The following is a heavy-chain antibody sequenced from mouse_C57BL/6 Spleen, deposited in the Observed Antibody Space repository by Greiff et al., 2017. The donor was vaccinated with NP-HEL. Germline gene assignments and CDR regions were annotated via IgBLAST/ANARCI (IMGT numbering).Heavy chain of an antibody. J-gene: IGHJ4*01. V-gene: IGHV1-11*01. CDR3: GRGGNYDYAMDY. D-gene: IGHD2-1*01. Sequence: QVQLKESGAELASPGASVTLSCKASGYTFTDHIMNWVKKRPGQGLEWIGRIYPVSGETKYNQKFMGKATFSVDRSSSTVYMVLNSLTSEDPAVYYCGRGGNYDYAMDYWGQGTSVTVSS. CDR2: IYPVSGET. CDR1: GYTFTDHI.